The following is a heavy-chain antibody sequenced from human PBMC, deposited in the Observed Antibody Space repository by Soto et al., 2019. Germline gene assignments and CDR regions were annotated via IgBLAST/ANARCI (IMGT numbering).Heavy chain of an antibody. Sequence: QITLKESGPTLVKPTQTLTLTCTFSGFSLSTSGVGVGWIRQPPGKALEWLAVIYWDDDKRSSSSLKSTLTITKDTSKNQVVLTMTNMAPVDTATYYCAHHPYYCWAPYSFDYWGQGILVTVSS. D-gene: IGHD3-10*01. V-gene: IGHV2-5*02. J-gene: IGHJ4*02. CDR3: AHHPYYCWAPYSFDY. CDR1: GFSLSTSGVG. CDR2: IYWDDDK.